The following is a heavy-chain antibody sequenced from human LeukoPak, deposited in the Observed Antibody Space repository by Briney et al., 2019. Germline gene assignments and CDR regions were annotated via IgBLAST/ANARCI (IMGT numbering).Heavy chain of an antibody. Sequence: ASVKVSCKASGYTFTGYYMHWVRQAPAQGLEWMGWINPNSGGTNYAQKFQGRVTMTRDTSISTAYMELSRLRSDDTAVYYCARALMIVVVITPPLGYWGQGTLVTVSS. CDR2: INPNSGGT. CDR3: ARALMIVVVITPPLGY. V-gene: IGHV1-2*02. D-gene: IGHD3-22*01. CDR1: GYTFTGYY. J-gene: IGHJ4*02.